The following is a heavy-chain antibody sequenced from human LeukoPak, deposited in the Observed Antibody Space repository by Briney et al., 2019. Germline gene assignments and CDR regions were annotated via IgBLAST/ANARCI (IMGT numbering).Heavy chain of an antibody. J-gene: IGHJ4*02. Sequence: ASVKVSCKTSGYSFTDYYIHWVRQAPGQRLEWMGRINPETGGTQYAPDFQGGVTMTRDTSVTTAYMELSSLRSDDTALYYCARGVGIPDPRYFDFWGQGSLVTVSS. CDR1: GYSFTDYY. V-gene: IGHV1-2*06. CDR3: ARGVGIPDPRYFDF. CDR2: INPETGGT.